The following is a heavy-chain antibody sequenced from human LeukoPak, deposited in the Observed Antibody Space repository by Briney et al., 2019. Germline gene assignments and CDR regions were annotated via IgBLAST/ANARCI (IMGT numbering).Heavy chain of an antibody. CDR1: GGSISNYY. V-gene: IGHV4-59*01. Sequence: SETLSLTCIVSGGSISNYYWSWIRLPPRKGLEWIGYVHYSGNTNYNPSLKSRVTISVDTSKNQFSLKLSSVTAADTAVYYCARMIAAAGTEYFDLWGRGTLVTVSS. D-gene: IGHD6-13*01. CDR3: ARMIAAAGTEYFDL. J-gene: IGHJ2*01. CDR2: VHYSGNT.